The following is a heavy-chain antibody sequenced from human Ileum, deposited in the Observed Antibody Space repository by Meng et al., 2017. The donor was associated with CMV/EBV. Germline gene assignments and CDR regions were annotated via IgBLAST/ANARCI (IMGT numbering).Heavy chain of an antibody. CDR1: GGSISRSTNW. CDR2: THQSAGT. V-gene: IGHV4-4*02. D-gene: IGHD1-26*01. CDR3: ARDPYSGTYGDY. Sequence: CAFSGGSISRSTNWWSWVRQPPGKGLEWIGETHQSAGTNYNPSLKSRVTISIDRSRNQFSLKLTSVTAADTAIYYCARDPYSGTYGDYWGQGTLVTVSS. J-gene: IGHJ4*02.